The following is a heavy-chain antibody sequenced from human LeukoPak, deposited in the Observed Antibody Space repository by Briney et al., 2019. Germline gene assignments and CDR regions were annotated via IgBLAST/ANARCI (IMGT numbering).Heavy chain of an antibody. CDR1: GFTFSSYE. V-gene: IGHV3-48*03. J-gene: IGHJ3*01. CDR2: ISSSNSTI. CDR3: ARGDSSSILINDAFDF. D-gene: IGHD2-21*01. Sequence: GRSLRLSCAASGFTFSSYEMNWIRQAPGKGLEWVAYISSSNSTIYYADSVKGRFTISRDNAKNSLSLQLSSLRGEDTALYYCARGDSSSILINDAFDFWGQGTMVTVSS.